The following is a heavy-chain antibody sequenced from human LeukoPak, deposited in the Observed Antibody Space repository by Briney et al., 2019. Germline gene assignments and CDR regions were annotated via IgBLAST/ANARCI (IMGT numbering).Heavy chain of an antibody. Sequence: GESLKISCQGSGYSFTSYWIGWVRPMPGKGLEWMGIIYPGDSDIRYSPSFEGQVTISADKSISTAYLQWSSLRASDSAMYYCARSAGNPPDYWGQGTLVTVSS. D-gene: IGHD4-23*01. CDR1: GYSFTSYW. V-gene: IGHV5-51*01. CDR3: ARSAGNPPDY. J-gene: IGHJ4*02. CDR2: IYPGDSDI.